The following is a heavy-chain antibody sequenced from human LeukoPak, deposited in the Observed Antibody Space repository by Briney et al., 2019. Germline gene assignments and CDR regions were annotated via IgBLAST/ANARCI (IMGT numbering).Heavy chain of an antibody. CDR1: GGSISSGGYY. Sequence: SETLSLTCTVSGGSISSGGYYWSWIRQHPEEGLEWIGYISYSGSTFYNPSLKSRVIISVDTSKNQFSLKLSSVTAADTAVFYCARDSTRESGSYSSYFDSWGQGTLVTVSS. D-gene: IGHD1-26*01. CDR3: ARDSTRESGSYSSYFDS. CDR2: ISYSGST. J-gene: IGHJ4*02. V-gene: IGHV4-31*03.